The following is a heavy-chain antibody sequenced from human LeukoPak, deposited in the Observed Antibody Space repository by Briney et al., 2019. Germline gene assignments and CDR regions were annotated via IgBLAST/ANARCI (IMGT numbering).Heavy chain of an antibody. D-gene: IGHD5-12*01. J-gene: IGHJ4*02. CDR2: VVPMFGIR. CDR1: GGTFNNYA. V-gene: IGHV1-69*04. Sequence: SVKVSCKTSGGTFNNYAISWVRQAPGQGLEWMGRVVPMFGIRNYPQTFRGRVNITADKATNTVYMELRSLRAEDTAIYYCATEPSRSYSFDHLDFWGLGTPVTVSS. CDR3: ATEPSRSYSFDHLDF.